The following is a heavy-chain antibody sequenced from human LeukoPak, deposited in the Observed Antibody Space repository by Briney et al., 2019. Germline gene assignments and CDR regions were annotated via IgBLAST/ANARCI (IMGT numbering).Heavy chain of an antibody. Sequence: GGSLRLSCAASGFTFSTYGMQWVRQAPGKGLEWVAFIQYDGSNKYYTDSVKGRFTISRDNSKNTLYLQMNSLRAEDTAVYYCAKDPWRPIAVAGTLPDYWGQGTLVTVSS. CDR3: AKDPWRPIAVAGTLPDY. CDR2: IQYDGSNK. D-gene: IGHD6-19*01. CDR1: GFTFSTYG. V-gene: IGHV3-30*02. J-gene: IGHJ4*02.